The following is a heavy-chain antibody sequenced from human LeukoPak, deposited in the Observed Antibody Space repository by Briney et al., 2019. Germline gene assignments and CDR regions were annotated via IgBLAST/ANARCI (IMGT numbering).Heavy chain of an antibody. V-gene: IGHV3-49*04. CDR3: TRTEWELLRIFQH. J-gene: IGHJ1*01. D-gene: IGHD1-26*01. CDR1: GFTFGDYA. Sequence: GGSLRLSCTASGFTFGDYAMSWVRQAPGKGLEWVGFIRSKAYGGTTEYAASVKGRFTISRDDSKSIAYLQMNSLKTEDTAVYYCTRTEWELLRIFQHWGQGTLVTVSS. CDR2: IRSKAYGGTT.